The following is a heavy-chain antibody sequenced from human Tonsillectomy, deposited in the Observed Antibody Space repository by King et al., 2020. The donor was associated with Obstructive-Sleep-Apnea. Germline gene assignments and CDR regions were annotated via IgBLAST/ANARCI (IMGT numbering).Heavy chain of an antibody. Sequence: QLVQSGAEMKKPGESLKISCKGSGYRFTSYWIGWVRQMPGKGLEWMGNIYPGDSDTKYSPSFQGQVTISADKSISTAYLQWSSLKASDTAMYYCAGGDTAMVTPIFDYWGQGTLVIVSS. D-gene: IGHD5-18*01. CDR2: IYPGDSDT. CDR3: AGGDTAMVTPIFDY. J-gene: IGHJ4*02. CDR1: GYRFTSYW. V-gene: IGHV5-51*01.